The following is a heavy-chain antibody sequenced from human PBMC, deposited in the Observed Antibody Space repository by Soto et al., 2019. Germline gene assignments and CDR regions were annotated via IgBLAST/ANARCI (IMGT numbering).Heavy chain of an antibody. D-gene: IGHD5-12*01. CDR1: GGSISSSSYY. J-gene: IGHJ6*02. CDR2: IYYSGST. Sequence: QLQLQESGPGLVKPSETLSLTCTVSGGSISSSSYYWGWIRQPPGKGLEWIGSIYYSGSTYYNPSLKRRVTISVDTSKNQFSLKLSSVTAADTAVYYCARHWTPSGYDFSHYYYGMDVWGQGTTVTVSS. CDR3: ARHWTPSGYDFSHYYYGMDV. V-gene: IGHV4-39*01.